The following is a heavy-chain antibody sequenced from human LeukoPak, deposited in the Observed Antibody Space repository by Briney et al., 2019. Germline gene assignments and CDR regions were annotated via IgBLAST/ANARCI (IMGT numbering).Heavy chain of an antibody. Sequence: SETLSLTCAVSGGPISSGGYYWSWIRQHPGKGLEWIGYIYYSGSTYYNPSLKSRVTISVDTSKNQFSLKLSSVTAADTAVYYCARSRGVRGVQFDYWGQGTLVTVSS. CDR2: IYYSGST. V-gene: IGHV4-31*11. J-gene: IGHJ4*02. D-gene: IGHD3-10*01. CDR1: GGPISSGGYY. CDR3: ARSRGVRGVQFDY.